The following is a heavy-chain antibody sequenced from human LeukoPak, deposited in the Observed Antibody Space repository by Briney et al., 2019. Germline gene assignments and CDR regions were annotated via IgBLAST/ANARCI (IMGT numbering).Heavy chain of an antibody. Sequence: GGSLRLSCAASGFTFSSYAMHWVRQAPGKGLEWVAVISYDGSNKYYADSVKGRFTISRDNSKNTLYLQMNSLRAEDTAVYYCARQYSYGLWSASFDYWGQGTLVTVSS. V-gene: IGHV3-30-3*01. CDR3: ARQYSYGLWSASFDY. J-gene: IGHJ4*02. CDR2: ISYDGSNK. D-gene: IGHD5-18*01. CDR1: GFTFSSYA.